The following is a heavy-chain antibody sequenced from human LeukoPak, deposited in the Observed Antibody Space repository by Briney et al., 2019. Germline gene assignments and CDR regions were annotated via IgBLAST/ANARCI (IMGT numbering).Heavy chain of an antibody. V-gene: IGHV5-51*01. CDR1: GYSFSSFW. CDR3: ARHSYYYDSSANY. J-gene: IGHJ4*02. Sequence: GESLKISCKGSGYSFSSFWIGWVRQMPGKGLEWMGIIFPGDSDTRYSPSFQGQVTILADKSISTAYLQWSSLKASDTAMYYCARHSYYYDSSANYWGQGTLVTVSS. CDR2: IFPGDSDT. D-gene: IGHD3-22*01.